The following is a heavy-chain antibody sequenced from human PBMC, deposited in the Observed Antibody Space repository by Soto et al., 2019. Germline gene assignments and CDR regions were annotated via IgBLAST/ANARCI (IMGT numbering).Heavy chain of an antibody. CDR2: IWYDGSNK. D-gene: IGHD3-22*01. V-gene: IGHV3-33*01. CDR1: GFTFSSYG. J-gene: IGHJ4*02. Sequence: QVQLVESGGGVVQPGRSLRLSCAASGFTFSSYGMHWVRQAPGKGLEWVAVIWYDGSNKYYADSVKGRFTISRDNSKNTLYLQMNSLRAEDTAVYYCARDSSGYPSLPAYWGQGTLVTVSS. CDR3: ARDSSGYPSLPAY.